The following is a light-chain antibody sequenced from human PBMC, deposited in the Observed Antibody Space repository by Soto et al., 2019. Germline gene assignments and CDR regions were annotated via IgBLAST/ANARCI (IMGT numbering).Light chain of an antibody. CDR3: QQSYNAPFH. CDR1: QKIDRY. V-gene: IGKV1-39*01. Sequence: IQMTQSPSSLSASIGDTVTITCRASQKIDRYLNWFQQKSGQAPKLLMNAASSLRSGVPSRFSASGSGTDLTLTISSLQSEDYSTYYCQQSYNAPFHFGLGTKVDIK. J-gene: IGKJ3*01. CDR2: AAS.